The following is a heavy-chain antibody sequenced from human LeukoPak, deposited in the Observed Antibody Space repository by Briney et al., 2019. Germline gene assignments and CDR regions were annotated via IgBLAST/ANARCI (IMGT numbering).Heavy chain of an antibody. CDR3: ARDPPPPVTVTKDDAFDF. D-gene: IGHD4-17*01. CDR2: ISAYNGNT. Sequence: ASVKVSCKASGYTFTSYGISWVRQAPGQGLEWMGWISAYNGNTNYAQKLQGRVTMTTDTSTTTAYVELRGLRSDDTAVYYCARDPPPPVTVTKDDAFDFWGQGTMVTVSS. J-gene: IGHJ3*01. V-gene: IGHV1-18*01. CDR1: GYTFTSYG.